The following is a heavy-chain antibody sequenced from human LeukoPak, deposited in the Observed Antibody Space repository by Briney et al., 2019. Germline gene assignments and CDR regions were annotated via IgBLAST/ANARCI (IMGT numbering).Heavy chain of an antibody. J-gene: IGHJ4*02. CDR1: GGSISSYH. V-gene: IGHV4-59*01. D-gene: IGHD1-1*01. CDR3: ASGQLEATPDY. Sequence: SETLSLTCTVSGGSISSYHWSWIRQPPGKGLEWIGYIYYSGSTNYNPSPKSRVTISVDTSKNQFSLKLSSVTAADTAVYYCASGQLEATPDYWGQGTLVTVSS. CDR2: IYYSGST.